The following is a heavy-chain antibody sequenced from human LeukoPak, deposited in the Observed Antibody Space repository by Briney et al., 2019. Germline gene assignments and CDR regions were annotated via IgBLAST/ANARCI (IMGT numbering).Heavy chain of an antibody. CDR2: TRYDGNNK. CDR1: GFTFSAYG. Sequence: GGSLRLSCATSGFTFSAYGMHWIRQAPGKGLEWVAFTRYDGNNKQYADAVKGRFTISRDYSKNTLYLQMNSLKTEDTAVYYCVTYGLMPMFRGIRYFDYWGQGTLVTVSS. D-gene: IGHD3-10*01. J-gene: IGHJ4*02. V-gene: IGHV3-30*02. CDR3: VTYGLMPMFRGIRYFDY.